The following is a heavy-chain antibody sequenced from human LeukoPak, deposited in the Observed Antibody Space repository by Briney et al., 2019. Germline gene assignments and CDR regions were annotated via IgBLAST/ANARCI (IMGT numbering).Heavy chain of an antibody. J-gene: IGHJ5*02. CDR3: ARGFRQQLVTGWFDP. CDR1: GXSINSYY. D-gene: IGHD6-13*01. V-gene: IGHV4-59*01. Sequence: SETLSLTCSVSGXSINSYYWIWIRQSPGRGLESIGYIYHSGSTNYNPSLRSRVTMSVDTSKNQFSLRLTSVSAADTAVYYCARGFRQQLVTGWFDPWGQGTQVTVSS. CDR2: IYHSGST.